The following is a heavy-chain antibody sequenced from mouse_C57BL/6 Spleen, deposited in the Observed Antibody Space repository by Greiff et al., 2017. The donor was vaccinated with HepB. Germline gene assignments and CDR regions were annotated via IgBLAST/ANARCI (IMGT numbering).Heavy chain of an antibody. V-gene: IGHV5-16*01. CDR3: ARDRYGYGYWYFDV. Sequence: EVKLMESEGGLVQPGSSMKLSCTASGFTFSDYYMAWVRQVPEKGLEWVANINYDGSSTYYLDSLKSRFIISRDNAKNILYLQMSSLKSEDTATYYCARDRYGYGYWYFDVWGTGTTVTVSS. CDR2: INYDGSST. J-gene: IGHJ1*03. CDR1: GFTFSDYY. D-gene: IGHD2-2*01.